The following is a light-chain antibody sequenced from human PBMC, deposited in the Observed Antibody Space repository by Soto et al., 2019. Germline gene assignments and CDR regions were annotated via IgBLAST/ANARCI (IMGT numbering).Light chain of an antibody. Sequence: DNQLTQSPSFLSASVGDRVTIACRASQGITNYLAWYQQKPGKAPDLLIHSASTLQVGVPARFSGSGSGTEFTLTISGLQPEDVATYYCQQVNSVPFTFGPGTKVDIK. V-gene: IGKV1-9*01. CDR2: SAS. CDR3: QQVNSVPFT. CDR1: QGITNY. J-gene: IGKJ3*01.